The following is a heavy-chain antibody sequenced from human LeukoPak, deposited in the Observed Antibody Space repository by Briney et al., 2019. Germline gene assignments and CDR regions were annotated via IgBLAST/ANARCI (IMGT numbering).Heavy chain of an antibody. V-gene: IGHV3-9*01. CDR1: GFTFDDYA. D-gene: IGHD3-9*01. J-gene: IGHJ4*02. CDR3: AKDAKVYADWYYFDY. CDR2: ISWNSGSI. Sequence: PGGSLRLSCAASGFTFDDYAMHWVRQTPGKGLGWVSGISWNSGSIAYADSVKGRFTISRDNAKNSLFLQMNSLRAEDTALYYCAKDAKVYADWYYFDYWGQGTLVTVSS.